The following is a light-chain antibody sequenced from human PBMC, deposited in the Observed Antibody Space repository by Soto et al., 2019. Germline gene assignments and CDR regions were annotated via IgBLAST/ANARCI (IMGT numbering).Light chain of an antibody. CDR3: SSYAARGLPVA. CDR2: DVT. J-gene: IGLJ2*01. CDR1: SGDVGGYNF. Sequence: QSVLTQPPSASGSPGQSVTISCTGASGDVGGYNFVSWYQQHPGKAPKLMIYDVTKRPSAVPDRFSGSKSGNTASLTVSGLQVDDEADYYCSSYAARGLPVAFGGGTKVTVL. V-gene: IGLV2-8*01.